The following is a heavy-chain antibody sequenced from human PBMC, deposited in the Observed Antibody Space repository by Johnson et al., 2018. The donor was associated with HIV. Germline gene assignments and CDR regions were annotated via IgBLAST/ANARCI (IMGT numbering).Heavy chain of an antibody. Sequence: QVQLVESGGGLVKPGGSLRLSCAASGFTFSSYAMPWVRQAPGMGPEWVAVISYDGSAKYSADSVKGRFTISRDNSQNTRYLQMNSLRAEDTAVYYCARDGGYCSSTSCFRHWASAFDIWGQGTMVTVSS. CDR3: ARDGGYCSSTSCFRHWASAFDI. D-gene: IGHD2-2*01. V-gene: IGHV3-30-3*01. CDR2: ISYDGSAK. J-gene: IGHJ3*02. CDR1: GFTFSSYA.